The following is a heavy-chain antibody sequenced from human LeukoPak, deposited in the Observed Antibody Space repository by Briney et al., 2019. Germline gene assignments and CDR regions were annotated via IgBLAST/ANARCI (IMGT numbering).Heavy chain of an antibody. V-gene: IGHV3-21*01. J-gene: IGHJ4*02. CDR3: ARVQGSWVFRDSGN. CDR1: GFTFSSYS. CDR2: ISSSSSYI. D-gene: IGHD3-10*02. Sequence: RSLRLSCAASGFTFSSYSMNWVRQAPGKGLEWVSSISSSSSYIYYADSVKGRFTISRDNAKNSLYLQMNSLRAEDTAVYYCARVQGSWVFRDSGNWGQGSLVSVSS.